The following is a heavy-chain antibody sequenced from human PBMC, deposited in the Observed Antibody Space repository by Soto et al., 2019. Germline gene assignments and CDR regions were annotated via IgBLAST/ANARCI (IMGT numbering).Heavy chain of an antibody. V-gene: IGHV4-39*01. Sequence: QLQLQESGPGLVKPSETLSLTCTVSGGSISSSSYYWGWIRQPPGKGLEWIGGIYYSGSTYYNPSLKSRVTISVDTSKNQFSLKLSSVTAADTAVYYCARRGSYCTNGVCYGEDYWGQGTLVTVSS. CDR2: IYYSGST. CDR3: ARRGSYCTNGVCYGEDY. CDR1: GGSISSSSYY. D-gene: IGHD2-8*01. J-gene: IGHJ4*02.